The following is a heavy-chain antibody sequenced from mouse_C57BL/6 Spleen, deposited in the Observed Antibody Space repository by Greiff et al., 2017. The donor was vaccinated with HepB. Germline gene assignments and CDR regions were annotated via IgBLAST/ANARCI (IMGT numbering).Heavy chain of an antibody. V-gene: IGHV1-82*01. CDR2: IYPGDGVT. D-gene: IGHD2-3*01. CDR3: AGGYDGYFAWFAY. CDR1: GYAFSSSW. Sequence: VQLVESGPELVKPGASVKISCKASGYAFSSSWMNWVKQRPGKGLEWIGRIYPGDGVTNYNGKFNGKATLTADKTSSTAYMQLSSLTSEDSAVYFCAGGYDGYFAWFAYWGQGTLVTVSA. J-gene: IGHJ3*01.